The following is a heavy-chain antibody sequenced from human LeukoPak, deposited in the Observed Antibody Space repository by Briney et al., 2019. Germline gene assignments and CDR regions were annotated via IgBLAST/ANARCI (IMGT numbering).Heavy chain of an antibody. D-gene: IGHD3-9*01. CDR1: GFTFSSYG. CDR2: TSGSGGST. CDR3: ASARTLRYFDWLPSS. V-gene: IGHV3-23*01. J-gene: IGHJ5*02. Sequence: GGSLRLSCAVSGFTFSSYGMSWVRQAPGKGLEWVSATSGSGGSTYYADSVKGRFTISRDNSKNTLYLQMNSLRAEDTAVYYCASARTLRYFDWLPSSWGQGTLVTVSS.